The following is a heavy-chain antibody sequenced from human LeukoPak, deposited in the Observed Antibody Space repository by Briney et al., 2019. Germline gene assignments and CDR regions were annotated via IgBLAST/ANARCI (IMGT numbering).Heavy chain of an antibody. CDR3: ARGDIGDILTGYYLAY. Sequence: ASVKVSCKASGYTFTSYGISWVRQAPGQGLEWMGIINPSGGSTSYAQKFQGRVTMTRDMSTSTVYMELSSLRSEDTAVYYCARGDIGDILTGYYLAYWGQGTLVTVSS. J-gene: IGHJ4*02. D-gene: IGHD3-9*01. V-gene: IGHV1-46*01. CDR2: INPSGGST. CDR1: GYTFTSYG.